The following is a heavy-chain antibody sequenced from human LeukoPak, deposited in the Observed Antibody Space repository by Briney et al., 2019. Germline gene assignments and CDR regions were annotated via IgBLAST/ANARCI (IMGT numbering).Heavy chain of an antibody. J-gene: IGHJ3*02. V-gene: IGHV3-23*01. CDR1: GFTFSSYA. CDR3: AKSRIAPPYNAFDI. CDR2: ISGSGGST. Sequence: GGSLRLSCAASGFTFSSYAMSWVRQAPGKGLEWVLAISGSGGSTYYADYVKGRFTISRDNSKNTLYLQMNSLRAEDTAVYYCAKSRIAPPYNAFDIWGQGTMVTVSS. D-gene: IGHD2-15*01.